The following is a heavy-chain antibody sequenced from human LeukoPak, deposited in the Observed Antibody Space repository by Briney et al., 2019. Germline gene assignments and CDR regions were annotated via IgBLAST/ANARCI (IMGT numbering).Heavy chain of an antibody. CDR3: ARLMGVYSSSWPLGY. J-gene: IGHJ4*02. CDR1: GFTFSSYS. D-gene: IGHD6-13*01. Sequence: AGGSLRLSCAASGFTFSSYSMNWVRQAPGKGLEWVSYISSSSSTIYYADSVKGRFTISRDNAKNSLYLQMNSLRAEDTAAYYCARLMGVYSSSWPLGYWGQGTLVTVSS. CDR2: ISSSSSTI. V-gene: IGHV3-48*01.